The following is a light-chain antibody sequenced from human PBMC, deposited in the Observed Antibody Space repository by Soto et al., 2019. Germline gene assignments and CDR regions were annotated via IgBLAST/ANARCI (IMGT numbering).Light chain of an antibody. J-gene: IGLJ2*01. CDR2: DVS. V-gene: IGLV2-14*01. Sequence: QSALTQPASVSGSPGQSITISCTGTSSDVGGYNYVSWYQQHPGKAPKLMIYDVSNRPSGVSNRFSGSKSGNTASLTISGLQAEDEAEYYCSSYTSSSTLVVFGGGNKLTVL. CDR1: SSDVGGYNY. CDR3: SSYTSSSTLVV.